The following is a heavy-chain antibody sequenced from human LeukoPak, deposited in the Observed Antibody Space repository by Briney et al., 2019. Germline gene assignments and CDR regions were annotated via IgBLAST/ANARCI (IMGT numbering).Heavy chain of an antibody. CDR1: GFTFSGYG. CDR2: IWYDGSNK. Sequence: TGGSLRLSCAASGFTFSGYGMHWVRQAPGKGLEWVAVIWYDGSNKYYADSVKGRFTISRDNAKNSLYLQMNSLRAEDTALYYCAKDIAAAGTDDAFDIWGQGTMVTVSS. V-gene: IGHV3-33*03. D-gene: IGHD6-13*01. CDR3: AKDIAAAGTDDAFDI. J-gene: IGHJ3*02.